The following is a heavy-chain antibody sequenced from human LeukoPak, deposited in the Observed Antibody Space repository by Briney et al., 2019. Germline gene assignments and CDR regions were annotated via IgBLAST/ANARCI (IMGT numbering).Heavy chain of an antibody. J-gene: IGHJ6*02. Sequence: PSETLSLTCTVSGGSISSYYWSWIRQPPEKGLEWIGYIYYSGSTNDNPSLKSRVTISVDTSKNQFSLKLSSVTAADTAVYYCARVGGTNYYYYGMDVWGQGTTVTVSS. D-gene: IGHD1-1*01. CDR2: IYYSGST. CDR3: ARVGGTNYYYYGMDV. CDR1: GGSISSYY. V-gene: IGHV4-59*01.